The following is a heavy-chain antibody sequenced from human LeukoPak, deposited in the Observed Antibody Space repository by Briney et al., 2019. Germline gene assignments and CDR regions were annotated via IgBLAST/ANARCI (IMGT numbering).Heavy chain of an antibody. Sequence: GGSLRLSCVASGFSFSRYNMNWVRQAPGKGLEWVSSISLSSSYIYYADSVKGRFTITRDNSRDSVFLHMYGLRAEDTAVYFCARENGYCSGANCYSYFDSWGQGTLVTVSS. CDR3: ARENGYCSGANCYSYFDS. D-gene: IGHD2-15*01. CDR1: GFSFSRYN. J-gene: IGHJ4*02. CDR2: ISLSSSYI. V-gene: IGHV3-21*01.